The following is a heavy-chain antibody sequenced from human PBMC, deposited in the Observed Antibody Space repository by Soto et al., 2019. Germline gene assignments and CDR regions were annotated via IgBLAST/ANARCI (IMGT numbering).Heavy chain of an antibody. CDR1: GYTFTSYG. Sequence: ASVKVSCKASGYTFTSYGISWVRQAPGQGLEWMGWISAYNGNTNYAQKLQGRVTMTTDTSTSTAYMELRSLRSDDTAVYYCARDQVIRVTMVRGVIDTWGQGTLVTVSS. D-gene: IGHD3-10*01. J-gene: IGHJ5*02. CDR2: ISAYNGNT. CDR3: ARDQVIRVTMVRGVIDT. V-gene: IGHV1-18*01.